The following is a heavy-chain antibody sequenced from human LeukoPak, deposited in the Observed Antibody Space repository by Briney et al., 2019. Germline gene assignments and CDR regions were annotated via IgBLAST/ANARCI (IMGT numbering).Heavy chain of an antibody. J-gene: IGHJ4*02. Sequence: SETLSLTCAVYGGSFSSNYWSWIRQPGGKGLEWIGRFYTSGSANYNPSLKSRVTMSVDTSKNQFSLKLSSVTAADTAVYYCARDGRADYYFDYWGQGTLVTVSS. V-gene: IGHV4-4*07. CDR3: ARDGRADYYFDY. D-gene: IGHD2-21*02. CDR1: GGSFSSNY. CDR2: FYTSGSA.